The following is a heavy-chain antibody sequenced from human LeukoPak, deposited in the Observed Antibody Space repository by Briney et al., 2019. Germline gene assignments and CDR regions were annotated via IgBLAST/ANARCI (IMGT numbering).Heavy chain of an antibody. CDR2: ISYDGSNK. V-gene: IGHV3-30*03. Sequence: GGSLRLSCAASGFTFSSYGMHWVRQAPGKGLEWVAVISYDGSNKYYADSVKGRFTISRDNSKNTLYLQMNSLRAEDTAVYYCARVLAQLGTFDYWGQGTLVTVSS. CDR1: GFTFSSYG. J-gene: IGHJ4*02. CDR3: ARVLAQLGTFDY. D-gene: IGHD7-27*01.